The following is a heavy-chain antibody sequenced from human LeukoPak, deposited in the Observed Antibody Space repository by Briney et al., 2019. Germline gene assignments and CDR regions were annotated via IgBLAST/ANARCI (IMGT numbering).Heavy chain of an antibody. CDR2: ISGSGGST. CDR3: AKGLNNWNDEGRDY. Sequence: GGSLRLSCAASGFTFSSYEMNWVRQAPGKGLEWVSAISGSGGSTYYADSVKGRFTISRDNSKNTLYLQMNSLRAEDTAVYYCAKGLNNWNDEGRDYWGQGTLVTVSS. D-gene: IGHD1-20*01. CDR1: GFTFSSYE. J-gene: IGHJ4*02. V-gene: IGHV3-23*01.